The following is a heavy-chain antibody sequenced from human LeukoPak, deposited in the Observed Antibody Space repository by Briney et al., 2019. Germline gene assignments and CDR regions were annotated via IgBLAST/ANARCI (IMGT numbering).Heavy chain of an antibody. CDR1: GYTFTSYA. CDR2: INTNTGNP. CDR3: ARGRPRIAAAGTPRRGYFDY. D-gene: IGHD6-13*01. Sequence: ASVKVSCKASGYTFTSYAMNWVRQAPGQGLEWVGWINTNTGNPTYAQGFTGRFVFSLDTSVSTAYLQISSLKAEDTAVYYCARGRPRIAAAGTPRRGYFDYWGQGTLVTVSS. J-gene: IGHJ4*02. V-gene: IGHV7-4-1*02.